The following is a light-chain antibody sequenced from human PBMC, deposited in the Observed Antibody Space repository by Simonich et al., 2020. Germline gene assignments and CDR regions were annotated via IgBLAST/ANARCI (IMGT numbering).Light chain of an antibody. J-gene: IGKJ3*01. V-gene: IGKV3D-20*01. CDR2: DAS. CDR3: QQYGSSPEFT. CDR1: QSVSSSY. Sequence: EIVLTQSPGTLSLSPGERATLSCRASQSVSSSYLAWYQQKPVLAPRLLIYDASSRATGIPDRFSGSGSGTDFTLTISRLEPEDFAVYYCQQYGSSPEFTFGPGTKVDIK.